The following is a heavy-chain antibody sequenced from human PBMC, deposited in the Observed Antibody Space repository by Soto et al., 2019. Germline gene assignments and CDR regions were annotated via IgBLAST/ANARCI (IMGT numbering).Heavy chain of an antibody. CDR2: ISYDGRNK. CDR1: GFTFSSYA. Sequence: QVHLVESGGGVVQPGRSLRLSCAASGFTFSSYAMHWVRQAPGKGLEWVSLISYDGRNKYYADSVKGRFTISRDNSKNTLYLQMNSLRAEDMAVYYCAIMAGTGTDAFDSWGQGTMVTVSS. V-gene: IGHV3-30*03. D-gene: IGHD6-19*01. CDR3: AIMAGTGTDAFDS. J-gene: IGHJ3*02.